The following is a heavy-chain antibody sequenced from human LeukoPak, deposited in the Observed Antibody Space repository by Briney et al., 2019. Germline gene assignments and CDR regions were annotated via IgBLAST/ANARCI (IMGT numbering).Heavy chain of an antibody. CDR1: GGSISSSSYH. D-gene: IGHD1-26*01. J-gene: IGHJ4*02. CDR3: ATYYYTGTYNYFDY. Sequence: PSETLSLTCTVSGGSISSSSYHWVWIRQPPGKGLDWIGTISSSGSTYYSPSLKSRVTISVDTSKNQFSLRLSSVTAADTAVYYCATYYYTGTYNYFDYWGQGTLVTVSS. CDR2: ISSSGST. V-gene: IGHV4-39*01.